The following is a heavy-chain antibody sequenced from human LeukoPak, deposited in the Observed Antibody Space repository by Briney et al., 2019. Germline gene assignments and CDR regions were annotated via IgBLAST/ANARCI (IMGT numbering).Heavy chain of an antibody. Sequence: SVKVSCKASGYTFTSYGISWVRQAPGQGLEWMGWISAYNGNTNYAQKLQGRVTMTTDTSTSTAYMELRSLRSDDTAVYYCARLLRRDSSGYDAFDIWGQGTMVTVSS. CDR1: GYTFTSYG. D-gene: IGHD3-22*01. J-gene: IGHJ3*02. CDR3: ARLLRRDSSGYDAFDI. V-gene: IGHV1-18*01. CDR2: ISAYNGNT.